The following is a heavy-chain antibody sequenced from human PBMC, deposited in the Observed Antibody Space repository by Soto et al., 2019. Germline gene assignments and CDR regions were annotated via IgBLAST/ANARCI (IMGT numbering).Heavy chain of an antibody. V-gene: IGHV1-18*01. CDR1: GYTFTNYG. CDR3: AKGPTRSGYITYYLDS. Sequence: ASVKVSCKASGYTFTNYGISWVRQAPGQGLEWMGWINTYNGNTNHAQKLQGRVTMTTDTSTSTAYMELRSLGVEDTAVYYCAKGPTRSGYITYYLDSWGQGTLVTVSS. J-gene: IGHJ4*02. D-gene: IGHD3-22*01. CDR2: INTYNGNT.